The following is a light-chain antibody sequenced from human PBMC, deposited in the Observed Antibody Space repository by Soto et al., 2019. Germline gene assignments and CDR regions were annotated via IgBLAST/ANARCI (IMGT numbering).Light chain of an antibody. CDR1: PSVRTY. V-gene: IGKV3-11*01. J-gene: IGKJ4*01. CDR2: DAS. Sequence: EIVLTQSPATLSLSPGERATLSCRASPSVRTYLSYVAWYQQRPGQAPRLLIYDASNRATGIPARFSGSGSGTDFTLTISSLEPEDFAVYYWQQRSNWPPVFGGGTKVEIK. CDR3: QQRSNWPPV.